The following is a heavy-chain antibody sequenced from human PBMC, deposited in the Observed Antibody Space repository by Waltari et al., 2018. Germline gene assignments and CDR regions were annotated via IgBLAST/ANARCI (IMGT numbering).Heavy chain of an antibody. CDR1: GGSFSGYY. D-gene: IGHD3-22*01. Sequence: QVQLQQWGAGLLKPSETLSLTCAVYGGSFSGYYWSWIRQPPGKGLEWIGEINHSGSTNYNPSLKSRVTISVDTSKNQFSLKLSSVTAADTAVYYCARLSLGRYDSSGYSGWGQGTLVTVSS. CDR3: ARLSLGRYDSSGYSG. V-gene: IGHV4-34*01. J-gene: IGHJ4*02. CDR2: INHSGST.